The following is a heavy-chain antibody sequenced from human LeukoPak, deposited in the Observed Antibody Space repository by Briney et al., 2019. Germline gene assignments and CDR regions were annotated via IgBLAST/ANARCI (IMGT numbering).Heavy chain of an antibody. Sequence: GRSLRLSCKASGFTFGDYAMSWFRQTPGKGLEWVGLIRNKAYGGTTEYAASVKGRFTISTDDSESIAFLQMNSLKTEDTAVYYCTRDRPDGEDTPMVTPVIIAFDIWGQGTMVTVSS. CDR3: TRDRPDGEDTPMVTPVIIAFDI. V-gene: IGHV3-49*03. J-gene: IGHJ3*02. D-gene: IGHD5-18*01. CDR2: IRNKAYGGTT. CDR1: GFTFGDYA.